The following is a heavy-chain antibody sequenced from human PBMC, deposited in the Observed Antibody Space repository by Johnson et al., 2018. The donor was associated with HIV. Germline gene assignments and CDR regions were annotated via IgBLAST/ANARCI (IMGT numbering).Heavy chain of an antibody. CDR2: IKSKTDGGTT. CDR3: TTDLGHYYDSSGYYYGACDI. J-gene: IGHJ3*02. Sequence: VQLVESGGGVVQPGRSLRLSCAASGFTFSNAWMSWVRQAPGKGLEWVGRIKSKTDGGTTDYAAPVKGRFTISRDDSKNTLYLQMNSLKTEDTVVYYCTTDLGHYYDSSGYYYGACDIWGQGTMVTVSS. CDR1: GFTFSNAW. V-gene: IGHV3-15*01. D-gene: IGHD3-22*01.